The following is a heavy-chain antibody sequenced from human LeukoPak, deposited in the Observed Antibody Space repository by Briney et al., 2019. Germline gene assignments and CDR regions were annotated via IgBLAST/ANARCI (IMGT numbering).Heavy chain of an antibody. CDR3: AKDRFGHTDQRPLAVDS. CDR1: GFNFNYYA. J-gene: IGHJ4*02. Sequence: GGSLKLSCAASGFNFNYYAMTWVRQAPGKGLEWVSGIGGSGIRTYYADSVRGRFTVSRDNSKNILTLHLSSLRVEDTALYYCAKDRFGHTDQRPLAVDSWGQGTLVIVSS. D-gene: IGHD3-10*01. V-gene: IGHV3-23*01. CDR2: IGGSGIRT.